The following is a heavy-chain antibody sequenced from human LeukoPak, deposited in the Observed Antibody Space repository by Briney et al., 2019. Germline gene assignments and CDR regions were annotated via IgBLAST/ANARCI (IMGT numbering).Heavy chain of an antibody. D-gene: IGHD6-13*01. J-gene: IGHJ4*02. CDR1: GFTFSSYS. V-gene: IGHV3-23*01. CDR3: AKDLNRAAAAGTALEG. CDR2: ISGSGGST. Sequence: PGGSLRLSCAASGFTFSSYSMNWVRQAPGKGLEWVSAISGSGGSTYYADSVKGWFTISRDNSKNTLYLQMNSLRAEDTAVYYCAKDLNRAAAAGTALEGWGQGTLVTVSS.